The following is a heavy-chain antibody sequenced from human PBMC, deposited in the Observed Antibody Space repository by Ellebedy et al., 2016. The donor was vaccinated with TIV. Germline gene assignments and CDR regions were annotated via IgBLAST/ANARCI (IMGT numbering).Heavy chain of an antibody. D-gene: IGHD3-9*01. CDR2: ISAYNGNT. CDR3: ARDPILSEDDAFDI. Sequence: ASVKVSCKASGYTFTSYGISWVRQAPGQGLEWMGWISAYNGNTNYAQKLQGRVTMTTDTSTSTAYMELRSLRSDDTAVYYCARDPILSEDDAFDIWGQGTTVTVSS. V-gene: IGHV1-18*04. J-gene: IGHJ3*02. CDR1: GYTFTSYG.